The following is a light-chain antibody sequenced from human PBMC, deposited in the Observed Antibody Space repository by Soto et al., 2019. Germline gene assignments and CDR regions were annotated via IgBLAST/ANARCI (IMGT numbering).Light chain of an antibody. V-gene: IGKV1-27*01. CDR1: QDISIY. CDR3: QKYNSAPWT. J-gene: IGKJ1*01. Sequence: DIQMTQSPSSLSAFVGDRVTITCRASQDISIYLAWYQQKPGKVPNLLIYGAATLQSGGPSRFSGSGSGTDCTLTISSLQPEDVGTYYSQKYNSAPWTFGQGTKVEIK. CDR2: GAA.